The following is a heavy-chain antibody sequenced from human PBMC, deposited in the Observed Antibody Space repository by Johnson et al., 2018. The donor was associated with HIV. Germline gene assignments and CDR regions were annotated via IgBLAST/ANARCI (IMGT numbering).Heavy chain of an antibody. CDR3: ANGDYNFWSGDAFDI. CDR1: GLTFSSYA. J-gene: IGHJ3*02. V-gene: IGHV3-30-3*01. D-gene: IGHD3-3*01. CDR2: ISYDGSNK. Sequence: QVQLVESGGGVVQPGRSLRLSCAASGLTFSSYAMHWVRQAPGKGLEWVAVISYDGSNKYYADSVKGRFTISRDNSKNTLYLQMNSLRAEDTAVYYCANGDYNFWSGDAFDIWGQGTMVTVSS.